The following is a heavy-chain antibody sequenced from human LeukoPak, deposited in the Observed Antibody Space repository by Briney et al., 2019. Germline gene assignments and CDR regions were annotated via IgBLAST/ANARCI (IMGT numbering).Heavy chain of an antibody. CDR3: ARSGGCVDY. CDR2: INHSGST. Sequence: SETLSLTCAVYGGSFSGYYWSWIRQPPGKGLEWIGEINHSGSTNYNPSLKSRVTISVDTSKNQFSLKLSSVTAADTAVYYCARSGGCVDYWGQGTLVTASS. J-gene: IGHJ4*02. V-gene: IGHV4-34*01. CDR1: GGSFSGYY. D-gene: IGHD4-23*01.